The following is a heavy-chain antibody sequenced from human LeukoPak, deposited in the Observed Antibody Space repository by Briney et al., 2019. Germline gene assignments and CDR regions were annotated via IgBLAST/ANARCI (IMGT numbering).Heavy chain of an antibody. V-gene: IGHV1-2*02. J-gene: IGHJ1*01. CDR1: GYTFTGYY. CDR2: INPNSGGT. Sequence: ASVKVSCKASGYTFTGYYMHWVRQAPGQGLEWMGWINPNSGGTNYAKKLQGRVTMTTDTSTSTAYMELRSLRSDDTAVYYCARGSSSWTLRDFQHWGQGTLVTVSS. CDR3: ARGSSSWTLRDFQH. D-gene: IGHD6-13*01.